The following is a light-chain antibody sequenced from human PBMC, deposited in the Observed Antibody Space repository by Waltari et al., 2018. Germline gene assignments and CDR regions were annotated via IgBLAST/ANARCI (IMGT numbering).Light chain of an antibody. CDR1: SPIIGRNT. V-gene: IGLV1-44*01. J-gene: IGLJ3*02. Sequence: QSVVTQPPSASGTPGQTVTITCPGRSPIIGRNTVNWYQKLPGTAPRLIIFDTNKWPSGVPDRFSGSKSGTSASLAISGLQPEDEGEYYCSVWDDRLNGNWLFGGGTKVTVL. CDR2: DTN. CDR3: SVWDDRLNGNWL.